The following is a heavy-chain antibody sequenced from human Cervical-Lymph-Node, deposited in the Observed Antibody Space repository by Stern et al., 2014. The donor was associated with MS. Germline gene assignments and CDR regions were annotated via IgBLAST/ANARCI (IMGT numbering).Heavy chain of an antibody. CDR3: ATEAYGPSSFYFYGMEV. Sequence: VQLVESGGGVVQPGRSLRLSCAASGFTFSSYAMHWVRQAPGKGLEWVAGIWYDGDFKYYADSVKGRFTISRDNSKSTLYLQMNSLRAEDTAVYYCATEAYGPSSFYFYGMEVWGQGTTVTVSS. D-gene: IGHD4-17*01. CDR1: GFTFSSYA. CDR2: IWYDGDFK. J-gene: IGHJ6*02. V-gene: IGHV3-33*01.